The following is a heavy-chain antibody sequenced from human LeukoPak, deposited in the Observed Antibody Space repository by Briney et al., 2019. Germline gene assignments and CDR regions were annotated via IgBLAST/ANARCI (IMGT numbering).Heavy chain of an antibody. CDR2: MNPNSSNT. D-gene: IGHD3-10*01. CDR3: ARAHLRGSGSYNY. Sequence: GASAKVSCKASGYTFTSYDINWVRQAAGQGLEWMGWMNPNSSNTGYAQKFQGRVTMTRNTSISTAYMELSSLRSEDTAVYYCARAHLRGSGSYNYWGQGTLVTVSS. J-gene: IGHJ4*02. CDR1: GYTFTSYD. V-gene: IGHV1-8*01.